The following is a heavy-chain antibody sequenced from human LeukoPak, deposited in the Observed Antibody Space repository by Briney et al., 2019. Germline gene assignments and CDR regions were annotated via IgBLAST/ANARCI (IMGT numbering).Heavy chain of an antibody. CDR3: ARDLASSGGY. CDR1: GFIVSSNY. Sequence: GGSLRLSCAASGFIVSSNYMSWVRQAPGKGLEWVSVIYSGGSTYYADSVKGRFTISRDNSKNTLYLQMNSLRAEDTAMYYRARDLASSGGYWGQGTLVTVSS. CDR2: IYSGGST. J-gene: IGHJ4*02. D-gene: IGHD3-10*01. V-gene: IGHV3-53*01.